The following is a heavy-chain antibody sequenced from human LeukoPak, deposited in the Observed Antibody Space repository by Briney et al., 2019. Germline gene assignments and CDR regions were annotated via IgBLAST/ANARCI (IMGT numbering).Heavy chain of an antibody. J-gene: IGHJ4*02. CDR3: ARATYYYGSGSYDY. Sequence: SETLSLTCAVSGGSISSSNWWSWVRQPPGKGLEWIGEIYHSGSTNYNPSLKSRVTISVDKSKNQFSLKLSSVTAADTAVYYCARATYYYGSGSYDYWGQGTLVTVSS. CDR1: GGSISSSNW. D-gene: IGHD3-10*01. V-gene: IGHV4-4*02. CDR2: IYHSGST.